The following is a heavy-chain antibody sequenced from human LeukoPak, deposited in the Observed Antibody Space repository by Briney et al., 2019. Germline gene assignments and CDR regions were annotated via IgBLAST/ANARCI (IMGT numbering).Heavy chain of an antibody. Sequence: GGSLRLSCAASGYTFSDFSVNWVRQAPGKGLEWVSSISVRSNYRYYADSVRGRFSISRDDARNSLYLQMNSLRAEDTAVYYCVRLRRNSDRSGFYYYYDYWGQGTLVTVSS. CDR3: VRLRRNSDRSGFYYYYDY. J-gene: IGHJ4*02. CDR1: GYTFSDFS. V-gene: IGHV3-21*01. D-gene: IGHD3-22*01. CDR2: ISVRSNYR.